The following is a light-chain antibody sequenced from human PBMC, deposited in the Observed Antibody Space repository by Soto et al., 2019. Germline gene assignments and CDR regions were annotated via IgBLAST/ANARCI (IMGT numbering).Light chain of an antibody. J-gene: IGLJ1*01. V-gene: IGLV2-8*01. CDR2: EVS. CDR3: CLYAGSNNYV. CDR1: SSDVGGYNY. Sequence: QSALTQPPSASGSPGQSVTISCTGASSDVGGYNYVSGYQQHPGKAPKLMIYEVSKRPSGVPDRFSGSKSGNTASLTVSGLQAEDEAHYYCCLYAGSNNYVFGTGTKVTVL.